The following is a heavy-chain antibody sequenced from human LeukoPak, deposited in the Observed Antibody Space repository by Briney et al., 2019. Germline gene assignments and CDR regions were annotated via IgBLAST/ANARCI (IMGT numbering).Heavy chain of an antibody. D-gene: IGHD3-22*01. V-gene: IGHV4-31*03. J-gene: IGHJ4*02. CDR2: IYYSGST. Sequence: SSQTLSLTCTVSGGSISSGGYYWSWIRQHPGKGLEWIGYIYYSGSTYYNPSLKSRVTISVDTSKNQFSLKLSSVTAADTAVYYCARAIYDSSGYPFDYWGQGTLVTVSS. CDR1: GGSISSGGYY. CDR3: ARAIYDSSGYPFDY.